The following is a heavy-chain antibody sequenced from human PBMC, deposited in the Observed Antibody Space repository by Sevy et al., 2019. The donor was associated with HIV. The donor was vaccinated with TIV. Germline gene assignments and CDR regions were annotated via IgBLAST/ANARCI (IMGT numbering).Heavy chain of an antibody. CDR2: ISWNSGSI. CDR1: GFTFNDYA. Sequence: GGSLRLSCAASGFTFNDYAMHWVRRAPGKGLEWVSGISWNSGSIGYADSEKGRFTISRDNAKNSLYLQMNSLRAEDTAWYYCAKDIVMIFGVERYYYGMDVWGQGTTVTVSS. CDR3: AKDIVMIFGVERYYYGMDV. J-gene: IGHJ6*02. V-gene: IGHV3-9*01. D-gene: IGHD3-3*01.